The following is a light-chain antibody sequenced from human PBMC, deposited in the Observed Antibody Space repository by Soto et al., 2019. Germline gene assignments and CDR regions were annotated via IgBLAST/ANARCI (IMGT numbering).Light chain of an antibody. CDR3: SSYTSSSTLYV. Sequence: QSALTQPASVSGSPGQSITISCTGTSSDVGGYNYVSWYQQHPGKAPKLMIYDVSNRPSGVSNCFSGSKSGNTASLTISGLQAEDEADYYCSSYTSSSTLYVFVTGTNVTVL. CDR2: DVS. V-gene: IGLV2-14*01. J-gene: IGLJ1*01. CDR1: SSDVGGYNY.